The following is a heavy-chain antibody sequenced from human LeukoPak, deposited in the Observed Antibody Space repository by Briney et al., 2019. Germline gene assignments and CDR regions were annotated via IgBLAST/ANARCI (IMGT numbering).Heavy chain of an antibody. CDR2: IYTSGST. CDR3: ARVSGYCSGGSCYSSTLFDY. V-gene: IGHV4-4*07. CDR1: GGSISSYY. D-gene: IGHD2-15*01. J-gene: IGHJ4*02. Sequence: SETLSLTCTVSGGSISSYYWSWIRQPAGKGLEWIGRIYTSGSTNYNPSLKRRVTMSVDTSKNQLYLKLSSVTAADTAVYYCARVSGYCSGGSCYSSTLFDYWGQGTLVTVSS.